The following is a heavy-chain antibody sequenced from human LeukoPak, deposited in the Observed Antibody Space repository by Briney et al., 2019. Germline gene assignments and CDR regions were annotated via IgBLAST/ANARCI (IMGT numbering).Heavy chain of an antibody. Sequence: PGRSLRPSCATAGITFSSHGMPSARQAPTKSLEWVGFIRYDGSNKYYADSVKGRFTISRDNSKNTLYLQMNSLRAEDTAVYYCAKDSTTVTRAAFQHWGQGTLVTVSS. D-gene: IGHD4-17*01. CDR1: GITFSSHG. J-gene: IGHJ1*01. CDR3: AKDSTTVTRAAFQH. CDR2: IRYDGSNK. V-gene: IGHV3-30*02.